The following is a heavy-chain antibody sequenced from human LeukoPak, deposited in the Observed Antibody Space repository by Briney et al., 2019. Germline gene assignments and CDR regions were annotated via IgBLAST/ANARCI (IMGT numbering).Heavy chain of an antibody. CDR3: ARGPGLHYGMDV. Sequence: GGSLRLSCAASGFTFSSYAMSWVRQAPGKGLEWVSAISGSGGSTYYADSVKGRFTISRDNSKNTLYLQMNSLRAEDTAVYYCARGPGLHYGMDVWGQGTTVTVSS. CDR2: ISGSGGST. J-gene: IGHJ6*02. CDR1: GFTFSSYA. D-gene: IGHD6-25*01. V-gene: IGHV3-23*01.